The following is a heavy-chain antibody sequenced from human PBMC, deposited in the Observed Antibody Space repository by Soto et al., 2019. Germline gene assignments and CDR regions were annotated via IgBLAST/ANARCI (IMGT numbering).Heavy chain of an antibody. D-gene: IGHD6-19*01. CDR2: VNHNGRN. V-gene: IGHV4-34*01. CDR3: ARGGSSDWQVAFDF. J-gene: IGHJ3*01. Sequence: SETLSLTCDVYGGSFSGYFWNWIRQSPGKGPEWIGKVNHNGRNNYNPSLKSRVTISLDMSKKQISLKLTSVTAADTAVYYCARGGSSDWQVAFDFRGQGTMVT. CDR1: GGSFSGYF.